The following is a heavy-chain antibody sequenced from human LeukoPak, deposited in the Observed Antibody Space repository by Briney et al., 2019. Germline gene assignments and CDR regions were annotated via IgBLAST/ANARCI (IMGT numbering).Heavy chain of an antibody. CDR3: ARVGYSSSWPDFDY. D-gene: IGHD6-13*01. CDR2: INPNSGGT. CDR1: GYTFPGYY. Sequence: ASVKVSCKASGYTFPGYYMHWVRQAPGQGLEWMGWINPNSGGTNYAQKFQGRVTMTRDTSISTAYMELSRLRSDDTAVYYCARVGYSSSWPDFDYWGQGTLVTVSS. J-gene: IGHJ4*02. V-gene: IGHV1-2*02.